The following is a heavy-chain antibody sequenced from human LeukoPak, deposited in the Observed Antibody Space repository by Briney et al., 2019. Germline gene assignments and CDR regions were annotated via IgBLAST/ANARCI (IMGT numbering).Heavy chain of an antibody. Sequence: SETLSLTCAVYGGSFSGYYWSWIRQPPGKGLEWIGEINHSGSTNYNPSLKSRVTISVDTSKNQFSLKLSSVTAADTAVYYCARGPLAAPGLYYYYYYDMDVWGQGTTVTVSS. CDR1: GGSFSGYY. D-gene: IGHD6-13*01. J-gene: IGHJ6*02. V-gene: IGHV4-34*01. CDR2: INHSGST. CDR3: ARGPLAAPGLYYYYYYDMDV.